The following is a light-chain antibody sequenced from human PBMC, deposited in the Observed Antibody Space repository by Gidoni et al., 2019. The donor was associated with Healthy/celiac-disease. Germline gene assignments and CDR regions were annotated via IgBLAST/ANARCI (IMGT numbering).Light chain of an antibody. Sequence: EIVLTQSPATLSLSPGERATLSCRASQSVSSYLAWYQQKPGQAPRLLIYDASNRATGIPARFSGSGSGTDFTLTISSLEPEDFAVYYYQQRSNWPXTFGGGTKVEIK. J-gene: IGKJ4*01. V-gene: IGKV3-11*01. CDR3: QQRSNWPXT. CDR2: DAS. CDR1: QSVSSY.